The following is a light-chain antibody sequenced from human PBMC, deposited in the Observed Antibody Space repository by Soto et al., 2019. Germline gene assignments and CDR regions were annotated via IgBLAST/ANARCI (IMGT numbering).Light chain of an antibody. J-gene: IGKJ1*01. CDR2: GVP. Sequence: EIVLTQSPGTLSLSPGERATLSCRASQSVRSSYLAWYQQKLGQAPSLLIYGVPNRATGIPDRFSGSGSGTDFTLTISRLESEDFAVYYCQQYGTSPRTFGQGTKVEIK. V-gene: IGKV3-20*01. CDR1: QSVRSSY. CDR3: QQYGTSPRT.